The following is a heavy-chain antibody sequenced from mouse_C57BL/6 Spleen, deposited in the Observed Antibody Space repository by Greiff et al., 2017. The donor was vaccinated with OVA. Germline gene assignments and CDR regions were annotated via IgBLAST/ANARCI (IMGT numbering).Heavy chain of an antibody. CDR2: IDPSDSET. CDR3: ARRGMVTYAMDY. J-gene: IGHJ4*01. Sequence: QVQLQQPGAELVRPGSSVKLSCKASGYTFTSYWMHWVKQRPIQGLEWIGNIDPSDSETHYNQKFKDKATLTVDKSSSTAYMQLSSLTSEDSAVYYCARRGMVTYAMDYWGQGTSVTVSS. CDR1: GYTFTSYW. V-gene: IGHV1-52*01. D-gene: IGHD2-3*01.